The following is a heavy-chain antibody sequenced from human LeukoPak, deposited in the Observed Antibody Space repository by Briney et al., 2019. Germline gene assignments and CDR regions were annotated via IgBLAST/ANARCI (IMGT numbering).Heavy chain of an antibody. CDR1: GFTFSSYW. CDR3: ARDSGRYNWNDDYTDAFDI. CDR2: IKQDGSEK. D-gene: IGHD1-20*01. Sequence: PGGSLRLSCAASGFTFSSYWMSWVRQAPGKGLEWVANIKQDGSEKYYVDSVKGRFTISRDNAKNSLYLQMNSLRAEDTAVYYCARDSGRYNWNDDYTDAFDIWGQGTMVTVSS. J-gene: IGHJ3*02. V-gene: IGHV3-7*01.